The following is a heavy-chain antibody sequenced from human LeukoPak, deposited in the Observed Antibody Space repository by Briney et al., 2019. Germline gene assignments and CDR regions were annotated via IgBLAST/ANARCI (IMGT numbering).Heavy chain of an antibody. CDR2: ISPDGSET. J-gene: IGHJ4*02. Sequence: PGGSLRLSCAASGFTFNTYRMSWLRQAPGKGLEWVINISPDGSETYFVDSVRGRLTISRDNAKNTLFLQMDSLRDDDTAVYYCARDGSGYSTNWGQGTLVTVSS. D-gene: IGHD3-3*01. V-gene: IGHV3-7*01. CDR1: GFTFNTYR. CDR3: ARDGSGYSTN.